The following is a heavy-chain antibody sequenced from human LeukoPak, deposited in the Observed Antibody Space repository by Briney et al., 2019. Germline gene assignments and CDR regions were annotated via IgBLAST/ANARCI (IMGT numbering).Heavy chain of an antibody. Sequence: GGSLRLSCVASGFTVTNAWMSWVRQAPGKGPERVGRIKSKSDGGTTDYDAPVKGRFIISREDSKNTLYLQMNSLRSEDTAVYYCTTQGFVGGSRTFFDYWGQGTLVTVPS. V-gene: IGHV3-15*01. D-gene: IGHD3-16*01. CDR3: TTQGFVGGSRTFFDY. CDR1: GFTVTNAW. J-gene: IGHJ4*02. CDR2: IKSKSDGGTT.